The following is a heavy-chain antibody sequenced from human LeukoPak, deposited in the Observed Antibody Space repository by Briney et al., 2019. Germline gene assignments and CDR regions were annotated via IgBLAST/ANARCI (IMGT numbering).Heavy chain of an antibody. CDR3: ARDNGYHYPPFDY. Sequence: GASVKVSCKTSGYTFTGYYMHWVRQAPGQGPEWMGWINPNSGDTNYAEKFQDRVTMTRDASITTVYMELSRLRSDDTAVYYCARDNGYHYPPFDYWGQRTLVIASS. CDR1: GYTFTGYY. D-gene: IGHD3-22*01. V-gene: IGHV1-2*02. CDR2: INPNSGDT. J-gene: IGHJ4*02.